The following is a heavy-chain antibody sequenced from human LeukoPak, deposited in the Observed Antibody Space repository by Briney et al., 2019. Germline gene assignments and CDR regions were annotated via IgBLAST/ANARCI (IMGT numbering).Heavy chain of an antibody. D-gene: IGHD3-22*01. CDR3: ARGDGDSDSNGVLMGWFDP. Sequence: ASVKVSCTASGYTFTAYYMHWVRQAPGQGLEWMGVIDPSGGSTSYAQRFQDRVTMTSDTSTSTVYMELSSLRSEDTALYYCARGDGDSDSNGVLMGWFDPWGQGTLVTVSS. J-gene: IGHJ5*02. CDR1: GYTFTAYY. V-gene: IGHV1-46*01. CDR2: IDPSGGST.